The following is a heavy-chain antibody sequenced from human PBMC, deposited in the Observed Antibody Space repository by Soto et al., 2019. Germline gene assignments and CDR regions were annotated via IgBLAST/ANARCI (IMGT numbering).Heavy chain of an antibody. CDR1: GFTFSSYG. CDR3: AKGGDAFDI. CDR2: ISYDGSNK. Sequence: QVQLVESGGGVVQPGRSPRLSCAASGFTFSSYGMHWVRQAPGKGLEWVAVISYDGSNKYYADSVKGRFTISRDNSKNTLYLQMNSLRAEDTAVYYCAKGGDAFDIWGQGTMVTVSS. J-gene: IGHJ3*02. V-gene: IGHV3-30*18.